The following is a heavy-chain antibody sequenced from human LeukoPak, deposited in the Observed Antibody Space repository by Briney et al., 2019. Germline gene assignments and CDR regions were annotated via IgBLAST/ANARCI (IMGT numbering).Heavy chain of an antibody. CDR1: GGTFSSYA. Sequence: ASVKVSCKASGGTFSSYAISWVRQAPGQGLEWMGWISAYNGNTNYAQKLQGRVTMTTDTSTSTAYMELRSLRSDDTAVYYCAKVGVSSTSFYYYYMDVWGKGTTVTVSS. V-gene: IGHV1-18*01. D-gene: IGHD2-2*01. CDR2: ISAYNGNT. J-gene: IGHJ6*03. CDR3: AKVGVSSTSFYYYYMDV.